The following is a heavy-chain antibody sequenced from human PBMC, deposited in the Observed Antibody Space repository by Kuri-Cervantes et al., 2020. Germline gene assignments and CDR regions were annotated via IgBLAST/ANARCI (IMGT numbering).Heavy chain of an antibody. J-gene: IGHJ6*02. CDR1: GYTFTSYD. Sequence: ASVKVSCKASGYTFTSYDINWVRQATGQGLEWMGWMNPNSGNTGYAQKFQGRVTMTTDTSTSTAYMELSSLRSEDTAVYYCARDGYCSGGSCWGYGMDVWGQGTTVTVSS. D-gene: IGHD2-15*01. CDR3: ARDGYCSGGSCWGYGMDV. V-gene: IGHV1-8*01. CDR2: MNPNSGNT.